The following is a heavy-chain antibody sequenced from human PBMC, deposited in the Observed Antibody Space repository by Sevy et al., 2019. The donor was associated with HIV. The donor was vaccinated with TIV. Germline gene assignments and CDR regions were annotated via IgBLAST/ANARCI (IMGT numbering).Heavy chain of an antibody. Sequence: SETLSLTCTVSAVSITDYYWSWIRQPPGKGLEWIANIHYTGSTNYKPSLQSRVTISVDTSKNQFSLKLNSVTGADTALYYCARDWGTPAAHYWYFDLWGRGTLVTVSS. CDR1: AVSITDYY. J-gene: IGHJ2*01. V-gene: IGHV4-59*01. CDR3: ARDWGTPAAHYWYFDL. D-gene: IGHD2-2*01. CDR2: IHYTGST.